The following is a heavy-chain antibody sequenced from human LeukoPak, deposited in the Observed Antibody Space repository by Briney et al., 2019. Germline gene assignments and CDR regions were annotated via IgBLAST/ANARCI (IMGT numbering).Heavy chain of an antibody. V-gene: IGHV3-15*01. Sequence: GGSLRLSCAGSGFSFSNAWMSWVRQAPGKGLEWVGRTKSKIDGGTTDYAAPVKGRFTISRDDSKNMLYLKMNSMETEDTAVYYCTAGTGRTDFDYWGQGTLVTVSS. D-gene: IGHD6-13*01. CDR1: GFSFSNAW. CDR3: TAGTGRTDFDY. J-gene: IGHJ4*02. CDR2: TKSKIDGGTT.